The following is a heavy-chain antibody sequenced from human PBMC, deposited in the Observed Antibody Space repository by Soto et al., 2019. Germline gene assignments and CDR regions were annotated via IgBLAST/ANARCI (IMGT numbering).Heavy chain of an antibody. Sequence: GASVKVSCKASGYTFTSYGISWVRQAPGQGLEWMGWISAYNGNTNYAQKLQGRVTMTTDTSTSTAYMELRSLRSDDTAVYYCARSGGYYDSSGPHSPLYYYYGMDVWGQGTTVTVSS. CDR1: GYTFTSYG. V-gene: IGHV1-18*01. D-gene: IGHD3-22*01. CDR3: ARSGGYYDSSGPHSPLYYYYGMDV. J-gene: IGHJ6*02. CDR2: ISAYNGNT.